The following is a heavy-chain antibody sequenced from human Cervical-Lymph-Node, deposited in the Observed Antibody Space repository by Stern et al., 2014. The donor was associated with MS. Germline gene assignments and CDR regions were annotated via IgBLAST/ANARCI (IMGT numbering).Heavy chain of an antibody. CDR1: GGTFSSYA. V-gene: IGHV1-69*01. D-gene: IGHD4/OR15-4a*01. J-gene: IGHJ6*02. Sequence: VQLVESGAEVKKPGSSVKVSCKASGGTFSSYAISWVRQAPGQGLEWMGGIIPIFCTANYGQKFQGRVTITADESTSTAYMELSSLRSEDTAVYYCASDDVPNDYYGMDVWGQGTTVTVSS. CDR3: ASDDVPNDYYGMDV. CDR2: IIPIFCTA.